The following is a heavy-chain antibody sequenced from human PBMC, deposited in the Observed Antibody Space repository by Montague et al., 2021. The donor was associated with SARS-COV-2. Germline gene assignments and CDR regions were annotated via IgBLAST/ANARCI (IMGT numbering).Heavy chain of an antibody. J-gene: IGHJ3*02. Sequence: SETLYLTCTVSGGSISSSNYYWGWIRQPPGKGLEWIGSIYYSGSTYYNPSLKSRVTIFVDTSKNQFSLKLSSVTAADTAVYYCASPTYYYDSSGSDAFDIWGQGTMVTVSS. V-gene: IGHV4-39*01. CDR3: ASPTYYYDSSGSDAFDI. D-gene: IGHD3-22*01. CDR1: GGSISSSNYY. CDR2: IYYSGST.